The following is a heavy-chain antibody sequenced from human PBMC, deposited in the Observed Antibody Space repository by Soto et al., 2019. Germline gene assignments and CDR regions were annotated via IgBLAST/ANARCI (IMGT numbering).Heavy chain of an antibody. Sequence: QVQLVQSGAEVKKPGSSVKVSCKASGGTFSSYTISWVRQAPGQGLEWMGRIIPILGIANYAQKFQGRVTITADKSTSTAYMELSSLRSEDTAVYYCARSTYYYGSGSSPVDYWGQGTLVTVYS. CDR2: IIPILGIA. D-gene: IGHD3-10*01. CDR3: ARSTYYYGSGSSPVDY. J-gene: IGHJ4*02. V-gene: IGHV1-69*02. CDR1: GGTFSSYT.